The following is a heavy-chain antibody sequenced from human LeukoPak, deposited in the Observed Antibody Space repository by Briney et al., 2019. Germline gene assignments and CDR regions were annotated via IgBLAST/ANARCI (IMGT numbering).Heavy chain of an antibody. CDR3: ARRITMVRGVNYYYGMDV. CDR2: ISAYNGST. J-gene: IGHJ6*04. D-gene: IGHD3-10*01. CDR1: GYTCTSYG. V-gene: IGHV1-18*04. Sequence: ASVKVSCKASGYTCTSYGISWVRQAPGQGLEWMGWISAYNGSTNYAQKLQGRVTMTTDTSTSTAYMELRSLRSDDTAVYYCARRITMVRGVNYYYGMDVWGKGTTVTVSS.